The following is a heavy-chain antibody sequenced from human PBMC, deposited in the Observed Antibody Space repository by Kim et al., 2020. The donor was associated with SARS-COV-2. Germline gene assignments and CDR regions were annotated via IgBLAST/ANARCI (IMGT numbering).Heavy chain of an antibody. CDR2: ST. V-gene: IGHV1-46*01. J-gene: IGHJ5*02. D-gene: IGHD6-13*01. Sequence: STSYAQKLQGRVTMTRDTSTSTVYMELRSLRSEDTAVYYCARDSSSWFDPWGQGTLVTVSS. CDR3: ARDSSSWFDP.